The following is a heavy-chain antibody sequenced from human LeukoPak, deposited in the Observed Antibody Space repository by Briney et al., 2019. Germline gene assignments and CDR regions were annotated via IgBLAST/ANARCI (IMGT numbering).Heavy chain of an antibody. V-gene: IGHV2-70*04. CDR2: IDWGDDK. Sequence: SGPALVKPTQTLTLTFTLSGFSLSTHGMRVSWIRQPPGKALEWLARIDWGDDKFYSTSLKTRLTISKDTSKNQVVLTMTNMDPVDTATYYCARISPATIGHWRGYYFDYWGQGTLVTVSS. CDR3: ARISPATIGHWRGYYFDY. D-gene: IGHD2-2*01. CDR1: GFSLSTHGMR. J-gene: IGHJ4*02.